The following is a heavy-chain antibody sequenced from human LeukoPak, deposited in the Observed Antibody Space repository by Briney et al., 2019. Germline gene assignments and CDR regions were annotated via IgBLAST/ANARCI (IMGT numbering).Heavy chain of an antibody. D-gene: IGHD3-10*01. CDR3: AKDALGSGSYYGYDDAFDI. Sequence: GGSLRLSCAASGFTFSSYAMSWVRQAPGKGLEWVSAISGSGGSTYYADSVKGRFTISRDNSKSTLYLQMNSLRAEDTAVYYCAKDALGSGSYYGYDDAFDIWGQGTMVTVSS. V-gene: IGHV3-23*01. CDR2: ISGSGGST. J-gene: IGHJ3*02. CDR1: GFTFSSYA.